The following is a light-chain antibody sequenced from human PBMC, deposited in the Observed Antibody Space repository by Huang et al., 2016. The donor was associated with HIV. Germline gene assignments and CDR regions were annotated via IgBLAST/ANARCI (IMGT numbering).Light chain of an antibody. CDR2: KVS. CDR3: MQGTHWPLT. Sequence: DVVMTQSPLSLPVTLGQPASISCRSSQSLVHSDGNTYLNWFHQRPGQSPRRLIYKVSNRDAGVPDRFSGSGSGTDVTLKISRGEAEDVGVYYCMQGTHWPLTFGGGTKVEIK. CDR1: QSLVHSDGNTY. V-gene: IGKV2-30*02. J-gene: IGKJ4*01.